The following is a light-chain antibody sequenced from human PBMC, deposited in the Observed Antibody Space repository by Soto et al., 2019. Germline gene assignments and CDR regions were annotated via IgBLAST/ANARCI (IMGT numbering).Light chain of an antibody. V-gene: IGLV2-8*01. CDR1: SSDVGGYNY. Sequence: QSALTQPPSASGSPGQSVTISCTGTSSDVGGYNYVSWYQQYPGKAPKLMIFGVSKRPSGVPDRFSGSKSGNTASLTVSGLQAEDEADYYCSSYAGSNNFVVFGGGTKVTVL. J-gene: IGLJ2*01. CDR2: GVS. CDR3: SSYAGSNNFVV.